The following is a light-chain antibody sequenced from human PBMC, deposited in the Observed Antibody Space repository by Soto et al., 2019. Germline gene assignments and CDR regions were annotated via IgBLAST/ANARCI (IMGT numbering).Light chain of an antibody. Sequence: EIVLTQSPGTQSLSPGERAILSCRASQSVSSSYLAWYQQKPGQAPRLLIYGASTRATGVPDRFSGSGSGTDFTLAISRLEPEDFAVYCCHHYGSSPGTFGQGTKLEIK. CDR3: HHYGSSPGT. CDR2: GAS. V-gene: IGKV3-20*01. CDR1: QSVSSSY. J-gene: IGKJ2*01.